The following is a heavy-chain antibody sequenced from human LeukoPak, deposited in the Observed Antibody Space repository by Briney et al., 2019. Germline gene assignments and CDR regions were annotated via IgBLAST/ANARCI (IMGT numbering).Heavy chain of an antibody. CDR3: GKGNPSVWEPLSY. Sequence: KASVTLSLTCAVYGGSSSGYYWSWIRQPPGKGLEWIGDINHSGTTNYNPSLKSRVIISADTYKHQFSLKLSSEPAADTAVYYCGKGNPSVWEPLSYWGQGTLVTVSS. V-gene: IGHV4-34*01. CDR1: GGSSSGYY. D-gene: IGHD1-26*01. J-gene: IGHJ4*02. CDR2: INHSGTT.